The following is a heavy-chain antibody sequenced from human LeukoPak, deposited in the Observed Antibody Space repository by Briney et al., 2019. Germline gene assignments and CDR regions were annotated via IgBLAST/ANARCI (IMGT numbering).Heavy chain of an antibody. Sequence: GGSLRLSCATSGFTFSDSWMSWFRQAPGQGLEWVASIKDDGSDKYYLDSVRGRFTISRDNAENSLYLQLDDLRAEDTAVFYCARHVLGGQNFDYWGQGTLVTVSS. CDR1: GFTFSDSW. J-gene: IGHJ4*02. CDR3: ARHVLGGQNFDY. D-gene: IGHD6-6*01. V-gene: IGHV3-7*01. CDR2: IKDDGSDK.